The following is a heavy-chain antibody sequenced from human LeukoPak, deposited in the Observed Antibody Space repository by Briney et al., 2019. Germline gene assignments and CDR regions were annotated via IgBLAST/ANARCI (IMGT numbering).Heavy chain of an antibody. CDR2: IYYSGST. V-gene: IGHV4-39*01. CDR3: ARGPDRYSYGF. CDR1: GGSISSSSYY. J-gene: IGHJ4*02. Sequence: PSETLSLTCTVSGGSISSSSYYWGWIRQPPGKGLEWIGSIYYSGSTYYNPSLKSRVTISVDTSKNQFSLKLSSVTAADTAVYYCARGPDRYSYGFWGQGTLVTVSS. D-gene: IGHD5-18*01.